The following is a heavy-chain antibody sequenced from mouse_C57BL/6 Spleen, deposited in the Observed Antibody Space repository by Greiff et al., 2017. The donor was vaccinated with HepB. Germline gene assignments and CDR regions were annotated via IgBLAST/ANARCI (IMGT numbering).Heavy chain of an antibody. D-gene: IGHD2-1*01. CDR2: IDPNSGGT. CDR3: ASYGNYAMDY. Sequence: QVPLQQPGAELVKPGASVKLSCKASGYTFTSYWMHWVKQRPGRGLEWMGRIDPNSGGTKYNEKFQGKATLTVDKPSSTAYMQLSSLTSEDSAVYYCASYGNYAMDYWGQGTSVTVSS. CDR1: GYTFTSYW. J-gene: IGHJ4*01. V-gene: IGHV1-72*01.